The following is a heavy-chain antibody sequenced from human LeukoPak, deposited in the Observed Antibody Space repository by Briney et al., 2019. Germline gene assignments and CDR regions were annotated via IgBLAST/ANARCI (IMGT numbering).Heavy chain of an antibody. CDR1: GFTFSSYT. V-gene: IGHV3-21*01. CDR2: ISTSSSYI. J-gene: IGHJ6*03. CDR3: TRDNGYCSGGSCYHYYMDV. D-gene: IGHD2-15*01. Sequence: GGSLRLSCAASGFTFSSYTMNWVRQAPGKGLEWVSSISTSSSYIYYGDSVKGRFTISRDNARNSLYLQMNSLRAEDTAVYYCTRDNGYCSGGSCYHYYMDVWGKGTTVTVSS.